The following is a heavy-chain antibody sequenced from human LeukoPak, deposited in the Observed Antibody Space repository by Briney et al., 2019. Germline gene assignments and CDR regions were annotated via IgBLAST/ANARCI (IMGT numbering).Heavy chain of an antibody. CDR3: AREGSYYFDY. V-gene: IGHV3-48*03. CDR2: ISSSGSTE. CDR1: GFTFSSYE. Sequence: PGGSLRLSCAASGFTFSSYEIHWVRQAREKGLAWVSYISSSGSTELYSDSVRGRFTISRDNAKNSLYLQMNSLRAEDTAVYYCAREGSYYFDYWGRGTLVTVSS. J-gene: IGHJ4*02.